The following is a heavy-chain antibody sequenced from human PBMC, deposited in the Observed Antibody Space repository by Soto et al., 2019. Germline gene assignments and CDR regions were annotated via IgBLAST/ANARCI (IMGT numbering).Heavy chain of an antibody. D-gene: IGHD3-9*01. Sequence: QVQLVQSGAEVKKPGSSVRVSCKASGLIFSSYAISWVRQAPGQGLEWVGGILPIFGTTNYAQRFKGRDTITADTSTTPTYLGLSSLRSEDTAVYFCVRGANYGISTGKGYCFPGMDVWGQGTTVTVSS. J-gene: IGHJ6*02. CDR2: ILPIFGTT. V-gene: IGHV1-69*06. CDR1: GLIFSSYA. CDR3: VRGANYGISTGKGYCFPGMDV.